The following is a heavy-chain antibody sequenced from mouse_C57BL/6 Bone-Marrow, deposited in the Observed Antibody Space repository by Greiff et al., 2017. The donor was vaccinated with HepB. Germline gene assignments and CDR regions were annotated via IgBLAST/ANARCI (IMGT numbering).Heavy chain of an antibody. CDR2: IDPSDSYT. Sequence: VQLQQPGAELVRPGTSVKLSCKASGYTFTSYWMHWVKQRPGQGLEWIGVIDPSDSYTNYNQKFKGKATLTVDTSSSTAYMQLSSLTSEDSAVYYCARWGYGYLFAYWGQGTLVTVSA. CDR1: GYTFTSYW. D-gene: IGHD2-2*01. V-gene: IGHV1-59*01. J-gene: IGHJ3*01. CDR3: ARWGYGYLFAY.